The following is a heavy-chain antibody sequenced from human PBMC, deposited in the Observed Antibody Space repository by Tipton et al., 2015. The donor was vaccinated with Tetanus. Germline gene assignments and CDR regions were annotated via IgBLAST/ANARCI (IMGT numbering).Heavy chain of an antibody. CDR1: GYSITRGSYY. Sequence: TLSLTCSVSGYSITRGSYYWSWIRQPPGKGLEWVGSIYSYNGNTFQNSSLKSRVTMSLDTTKNQFFLKVRSVTAADTALYFCAQTADNWFDPWGQGHQVIVSS. D-gene: IGHD1-1*01. CDR3: AQTADNWFDP. CDR2: IYSYNGNT. V-gene: IGHV4-39*01. J-gene: IGHJ5*02.